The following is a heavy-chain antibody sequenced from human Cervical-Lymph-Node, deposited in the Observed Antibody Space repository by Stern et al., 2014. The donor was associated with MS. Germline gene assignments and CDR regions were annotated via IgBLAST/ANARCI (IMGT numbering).Heavy chain of an antibody. J-gene: IGHJ4*02. CDR2: IYSSGTT. V-gene: IGHV4-61*02. Sequence: QVQLQESGPGLVKPSQTLSLTCTVSGDSISSGNYYWSWIRQPAGKGLEWIGRIYSSGTTYYNPSLRSRVTISIDTYNNQFSLKLTSVTATDTAVYYCATQGRALAPDWGQETLVTVSS. CDR1: GDSISSGNYY. CDR3: ATQGRALAPD.